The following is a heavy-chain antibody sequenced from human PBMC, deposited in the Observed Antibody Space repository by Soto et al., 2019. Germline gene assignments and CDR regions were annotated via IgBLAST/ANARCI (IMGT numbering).Heavy chain of an antibody. CDR1: GFTFSSYA. D-gene: IGHD5-12*01. J-gene: IGHJ4*02. Sequence: GGSLRLSCAASGFTFSSYAMSWVRQAPGKGLDFVSVIIVIVGSTYYAASVKGRFTISRDISKNTPYLKMNSLRAEDTVVYYCAKAATVATLEVTDYWGQGTLVTVSS. CDR3: AKAATVATLEVTDY. CDR2: IIVIVGST. V-gene: IGHV3-23*01.